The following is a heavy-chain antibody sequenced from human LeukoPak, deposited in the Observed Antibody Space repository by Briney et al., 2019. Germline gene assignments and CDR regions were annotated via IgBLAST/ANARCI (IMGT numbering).Heavy chain of an antibody. CDR3: AKVATWTYFDS. CDR1: QFTFTTYA. Sequence: GGSLRLSCAASQFTFTTYAMSWVRQAPGRGLEWVSSIGDSGVPTYYADSVKGRFTISRDNSQNTLYLQMNSLGADDTAVYYCAKVATWTYFDSWGQGALVTVSS. CDR2: IGDSGVPT. V-gene: IGHV3-23*01. J-gene: IGHJ4*02. D-gene: IGHD3/OR15-3a*01.